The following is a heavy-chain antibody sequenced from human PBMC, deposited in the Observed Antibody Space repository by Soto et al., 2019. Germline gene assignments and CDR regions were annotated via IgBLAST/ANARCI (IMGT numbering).Heavy chain of an antibody. CDR1: GFTFSSYG. V-gene: IGHV3-30*18. D-gene: IGHD4-17*01. CDR3: AKDHTVPFDY. Sequence: QVQLVESGGGVVQPGRSLRLSCAASGFTFSSYGMHWVRQAPGKGLEWVAVISYDGSNKYYADSVKGRFTISRDNSKNTLYLQMISLRAEDTAVYYCAKDHTVPFDYWGQGTLVTVSS. J-gene: IGHJ4*02. CDR2: ISYDGSNK.